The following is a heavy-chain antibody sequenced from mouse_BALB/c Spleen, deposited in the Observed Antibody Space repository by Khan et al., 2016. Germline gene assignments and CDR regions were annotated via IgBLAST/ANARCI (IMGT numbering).Heavy chain of an antibody. V-gene: IGHV6-6*02. D-gene: IGHD2-1*01. Sequence: EVKLEVSGGGLVQPGGSMKLSCVASGFTFSNYWMNWVRQSPEKGLEWVAEIRLKSNNYATHYAEFVTGRFTISRDDSKSSVYLQMNNLRAEDTGIYYCTSGNYYWGQGTTLTVSS. CDR2: IRLKSNNYAT. J-gene: IGHJ2*01. CDR3: TSGNYY. CDR1: GFTFSNYW.